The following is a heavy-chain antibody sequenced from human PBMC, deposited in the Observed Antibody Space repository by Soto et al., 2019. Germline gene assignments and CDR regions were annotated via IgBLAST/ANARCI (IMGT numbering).Heavy chain of an antibody. D-gene: IGHD6-13*01. J-gene: IGHJ5*01. V-gene: IGHV4-34*01. Sequence: SEGLSLTCGLYGRSFRNYYWIWVRPPPGKGLAWIGEVHHSGEATYNPFLPSRVTISLDTTHNHLSLKRTYVTAAATAIYFCARVERCPRSWFDSGGQGAQVTVSS. CDR3: ARVERCPRSWFDS. CDR1: GRSFRNYY. CDR2: VHHSGEA.